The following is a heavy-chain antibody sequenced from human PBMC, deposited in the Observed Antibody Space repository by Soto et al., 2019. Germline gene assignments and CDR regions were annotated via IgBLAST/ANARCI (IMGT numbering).Heavy chain of an antibody. Sequence: VKVSCKASGGTFSSYAISWVRQAPGQGLEWMGGIIPIFGTANYAQKFQGRVTITADESTSTAYMELSSLRSEDTAVYYCAREPRYSSGWPLDYWGQGTLVTVSS. D-gene: IGHD6-19*01. CDR2: IIPIFGTA. V-gene: IGHV1-69*01. CDR1: GGTFSSYA. J-gene: IGHJ4*02. CDR3: AREPRYSSGWPLDY.